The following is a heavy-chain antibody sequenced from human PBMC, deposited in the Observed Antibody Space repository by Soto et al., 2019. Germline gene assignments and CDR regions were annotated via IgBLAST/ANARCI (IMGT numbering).Heavy chain of an antibody. CDR2: INARNGNT. D-gene: IGHD3-16*01. CDR1: GYIFTSYP. CDR3: ARGAMTPLWAD. Sequence: QVQLVQSGAEVTKPGASVKVSCKASGYIFTSYPIHWVRQAPGQRLEWMGWINARNGNTKFSQNFQGRVTFTRDTSATTAYMYLSSLKSEDTAVYYCARGAMTPLWADWGQGTLVTVSS. V-gene: IGHV1-3*01. J-gene: IGHJ4*02.